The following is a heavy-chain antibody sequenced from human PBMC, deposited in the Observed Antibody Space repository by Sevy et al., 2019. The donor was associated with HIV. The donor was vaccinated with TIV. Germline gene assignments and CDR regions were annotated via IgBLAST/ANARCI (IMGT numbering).Heavy chain of an antibody. Sequence: GGSLRLSCSASGLTFSNYAMHWVRQAPGKGLEYVSGLSSDNAGSTYYADSVNGRFTISRDNSKNTLYLQMSSLRTEDTAVYYCVKDRIETILWSKGDWFDPWGQRTLVTVSS. CDR1: GLTFSNYA. V-gene: IGHV3-64D*06. J-gene: IGHJ5*02. CDR3: VKDRIETILWSKGDWFDP. CDR2: LSSDNAGST. D-gene: IGHD3-9*01.